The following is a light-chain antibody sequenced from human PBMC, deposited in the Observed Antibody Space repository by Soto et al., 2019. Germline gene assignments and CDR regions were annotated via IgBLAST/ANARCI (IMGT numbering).Light chain of an antibody. V-gene: IGKV3-20*01. J-gene: IGKJ4*01. CDR3: QQYGTSRPT. CDR2: GAS. Sequence: EIVWTQSPGTLSLSPGERATLSCRANESVSSSQLVWYQQKLGQAPRLLIYGASSRATGTPDNLSGSGSGTDFTLTINRLECEDIEVYYCQQYGTSRPTFGGGTKVEIK. CDR1: ESVSSSQ.